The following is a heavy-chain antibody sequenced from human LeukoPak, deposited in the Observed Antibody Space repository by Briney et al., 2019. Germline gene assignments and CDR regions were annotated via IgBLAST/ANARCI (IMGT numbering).Heavy chain of an antibody. V-gene: IGHV1-2*02. CDR1: GYTFTGYY. CDR3: ALVVPAAIYMDV. J-gene: IGHJ6*03. CDR2: ISPNSGGT. D-gene: IGHD2-2*02. Sequence: ASVKVSCKASGYTFTGYYMHWVRQAPGQGLEWMGWISPNSGGTNYAQKFQGRVTMTRDTSISTAYMELSRLRSDDTAVYYCALVVPAAIYMDVWGKGTTVTVSS.